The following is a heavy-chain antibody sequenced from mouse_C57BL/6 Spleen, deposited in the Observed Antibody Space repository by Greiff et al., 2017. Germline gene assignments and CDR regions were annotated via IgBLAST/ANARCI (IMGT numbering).Heavy chain of an antibody. CDR3: ARSGTTVVATVDD. CDR1: GYTFTSYW. D-gene: IGHD1-1*01. V-gene: IGHV1-64*01. Sequence: QVQLQQPGAELVKPGASVKLSCKASGYTFTSYWMHWVKQRPGQGLEWIGMIHPNSGSTNYNEKFKSKATLTVDKSSSTAYMQLSSLTSEDSAVYYCARSGTTVVATVDDWGQGTTLTVSS. CDR2: IHPNSGST. J-gene: IGHJ2*01.